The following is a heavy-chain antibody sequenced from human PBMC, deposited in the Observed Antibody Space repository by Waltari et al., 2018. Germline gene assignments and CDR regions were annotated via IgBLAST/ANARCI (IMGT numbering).Heavy chain of an antibody. CDR1: GFTFSSYS. CDR2: ISSSSSYI. Sequence: EVQLVESGGGLVKPGGSLRLSCAASGFTFSSYSMNWVRQAPGKGLEWVSSISSSSSYIYYADSVKGRFTISRDNAKNSLYLQMNSLRAEDTAVYYCARDSPAYCSGGSCYVQDWGQGTLVTVSS. CDR3: ARDSPAYCSGGSCYVQD. D-gene: IGHD2-15*01. V-gene: IGHV3-21*01. J-gene: IGHJ4*02.